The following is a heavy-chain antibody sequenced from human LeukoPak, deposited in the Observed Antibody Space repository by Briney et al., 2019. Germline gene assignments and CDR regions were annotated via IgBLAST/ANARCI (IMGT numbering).Heavy chain of an antibody. CDR2: INYSGST. CDR1: GGSFSGYY. D-gene: IGHD1-1*01. V-gene: IGHV4-34*01. J-gene: IGHJ6*03. CDR3: ARGHWGWNDHHIYDYYYYMDV. Sequence: PSETLSLTCAVSGGSFSGYYWSWIRQPPGKGLEWIGEINYSGSTNYDPTLTWRVTISIDTFKNQFSLKLSSVTPADTAVDDCARGHWGWNDHHIYDYYYYMDVWVKGTTVAVSS.